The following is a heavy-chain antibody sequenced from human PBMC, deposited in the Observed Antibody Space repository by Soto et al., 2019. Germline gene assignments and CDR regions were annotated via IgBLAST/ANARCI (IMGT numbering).Heavy chain of an antibody. V-gene: IGHV1-69*02. CDR3: ARNIAAAGTGAFDI. J-gene: IGHJ3*02. CDR1: GGTFSSYT. D-gene: IGHD6-13*01. CDR2: IIPILGIA. Sequence: GASVKVSCKASGGTFSSYTISWARQAPGQGLEWMGRIIPILGIANYAQKLQGRVTITTDTSTSTAYMELSSLRSDDTAVYYCARNIAAAGTGAFDIWGQGTMVTVSS.